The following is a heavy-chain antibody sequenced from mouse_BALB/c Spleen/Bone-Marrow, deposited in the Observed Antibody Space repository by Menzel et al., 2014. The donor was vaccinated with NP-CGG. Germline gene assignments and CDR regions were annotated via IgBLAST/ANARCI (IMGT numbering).Heavy chain of an antibody. J-gene: IGHJ2*01. CDR1: GYAFSTYW. CDR2: IYPGDGDT. CDR3: ARGGISGDY. V-gene: IGHV1-80*01. Sequence: LVESGAELVRPGSSVKISCKSSGYAFSTYWINWVKQRPGQGLEWIGQIYPGDGDTDFNGKFKGKATLTADRSSNTAYMEFSSLTSEDSAVYFCARGGISGDYWGQGTTLTVSS.